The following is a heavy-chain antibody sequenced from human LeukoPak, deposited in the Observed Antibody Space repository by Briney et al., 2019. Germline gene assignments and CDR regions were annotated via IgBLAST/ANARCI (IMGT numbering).Heavy chain of an antibody. J-gene: IGHJ6*03. CDR2: ITGSTTWT. CDR3: AKEKNDYSDYSYMDV. D-gene: IGHD4-11*01. V-gene: IGHV3-23*01. CDR1: GFTFGNFV. Sequence: PGGSLRLSCEASGFTFGNFVITWVRQAPGKGLQWVSGITGSTTWTYYAASVKGRFTVSRDNTKNTLYLQMNSPRAEDTAAYYCAKEKNDYSDYSYMDVWGKGTTVTVSS.